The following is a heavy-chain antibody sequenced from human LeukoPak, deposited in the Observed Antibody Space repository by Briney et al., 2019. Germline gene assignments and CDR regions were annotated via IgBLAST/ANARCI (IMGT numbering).Heavy chain of an antibody. CDR2: TYYRSKWYN. Sequence: SQTLSLTCAISGDSVSSNSAAWNWIRQSPSRGLEWLGRTYYRSKWYNDYAVSVKSRITINPDTPKNQFSLQLNSVTPEDTAVYYCAAGGYSSGWSLFDYWGQGTLVTVSS. CDR1: GDSVSSNSAA. V-gene: IGHV6-1*01. J-gene: IGHJ4*02. D-gene: IGHD6-19*01. CDR3: AAGGYSSGWSLFDY.